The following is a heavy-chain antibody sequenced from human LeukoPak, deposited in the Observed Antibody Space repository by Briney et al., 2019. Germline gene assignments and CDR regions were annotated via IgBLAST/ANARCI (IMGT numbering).Heavy chain of an antibody. CDR3: ASGVPAAISSHYYMDV. CDR1: GYTFTSYG. V-gene: IGHV1-18*01. Sequence: GASVKVSCKASGYTFTSYGISWVRQAPGQGLEWMGWISAYNGNTNYAQKLQGRVTMTTDTSTSTAYMELRSLRSDDPAVYYCASGVPAAISSHYYMDVWGKGTTVTVSS. D-gene: IGHD2-2*01. J-gene: IGHJ6*03. CDR2: ISAYNGNT.